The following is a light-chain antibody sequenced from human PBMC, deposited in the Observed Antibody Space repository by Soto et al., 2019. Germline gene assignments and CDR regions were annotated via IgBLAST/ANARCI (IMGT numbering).Light chain of an antibody. CDR2: EVN. CDR1: SSDVGGYNY. Sequence: QSALTQPPSASGSPGQSVTISCTGTSSDVGGYNYVSWYQQHPGKAPKLLIYEVNNRPSGVPDRFSGSKSGNTASLTVSGLHTEDEADYYCSSYGGSNKRYVFGTGTKVTVL. V-gene: IGLV2-8*01. CDR3: SSYGGSNKRYV. J-gene: IGLJ1*01.